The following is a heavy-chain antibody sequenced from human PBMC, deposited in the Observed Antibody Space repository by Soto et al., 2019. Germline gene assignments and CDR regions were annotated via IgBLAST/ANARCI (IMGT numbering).Heavy chain of an antibody. J-gene: IGHJ6*03. CDR1: GGSISSYY. CDR2: IYYSGST. Sequence: SETLSLTCTVSGGSISSYYWSWIRQPPGKGLEWIGYIYYSGSTNYNPSLKSRVTISVDTSKNQFSLKLSSVTAADTAVYYCARGGRYCSSTSCYDYYYYMDVWGKGTTVTVSS. V-gene: IGHV4-59*08. CDR3: ARGGRYCSSTSCYDYYYYMDV. D-gene: IGHD2-2*01.